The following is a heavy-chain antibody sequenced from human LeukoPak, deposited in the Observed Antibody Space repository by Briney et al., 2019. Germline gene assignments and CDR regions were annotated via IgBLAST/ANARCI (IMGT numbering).Heavy chain of an antibody. CDR2: IYYSGST. CDR1: GGSISSSSYY. CDR3: ARRFGSGYHFQH. J-gene: IGHJ1*01. V-gene: IGHV4-39*01. D-gene: IGHD3-22*01. Sequence: PSETLSLTCTVSGGSISSSSYYWGWIRQPPGKGLEPIGSIYYSGSTYYNPSLKSRVTISVDTSKNQFSLKLSSVTAADTAVYYCARRFGSGYHFQHWGQGTLVTVSS.